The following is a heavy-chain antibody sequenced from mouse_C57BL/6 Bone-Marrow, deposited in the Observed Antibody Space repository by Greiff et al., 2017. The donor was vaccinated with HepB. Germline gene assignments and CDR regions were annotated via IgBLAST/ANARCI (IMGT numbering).Heavy chain of an antibody. V-gene: IGHV3-6*01. J-gene: IGHJ2*01. CDR3: AREIYYYGSSERYFDY. D-gene: IGHD1-1*01. CDR2: ISYDGSN. CDR1: GYSITSGYY. Sequence: VQLQQSGPGLVKPSQSLSLTCSVTGYSITSGYYWNWIRQFPGNKLEWMGYISYDGSNNYNPSLKNRISITRDTSKNQFFLKLNSVTTEDTATYYCAREIYYYGSSERYFDYWGQGTTLTVSS.